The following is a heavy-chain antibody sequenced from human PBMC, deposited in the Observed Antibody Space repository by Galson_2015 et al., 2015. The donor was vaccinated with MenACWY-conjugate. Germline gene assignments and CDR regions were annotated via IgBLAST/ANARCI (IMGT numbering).Heavy chain of an antibody. CDR1: GDSISGYY. CDR3: VRQGGDDAFNV. J-gene: IGHJ3*01. D-gene: IGHD3-16*01. Sequence: SETLSLTCSVSGDSISGYYWSWIRQPPGKRLEWIGSIYYSGSTTYNPSLTTRVTLSVETSESQFSLNLTSVTAADTAVYYCVRQGGDDAFNVWGQGTMVAVVS. CDR2: IYYSGST. V-gene: IGHV4-59*08.